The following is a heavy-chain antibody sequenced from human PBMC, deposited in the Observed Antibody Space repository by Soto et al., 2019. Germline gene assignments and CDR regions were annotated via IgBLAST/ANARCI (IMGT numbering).Heavy chain of an antibody. Sequence: PSETLSLTCTVSGGSISSSSYYWGWIRQPPGKGLEWIGTINYSGSTYYNLSLNSRVTISVDTSKNQFSLKVGSVTAADTAIYYCARLPRIQLWLGWLDPWGQGTLVTV. J-gene: IGHJ5*02. CDR2: INYSGST. V-gene: IGHV4-39*01. CDR1: GGSISSSSYY. D-gene: IGHD5-18*01. CDR3: ARLPRIQLWLGWLDP.